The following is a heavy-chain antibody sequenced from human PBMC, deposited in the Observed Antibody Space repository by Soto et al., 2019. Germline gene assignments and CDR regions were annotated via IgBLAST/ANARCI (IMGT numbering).Heavy chain of an antibody. J-gene: IGHJ4*02. CDR1: GFTFSSYA. Sequence: VGSLRLSCAASGFTFSSYAMSWVRHAPGKGLEWVSAISGSGGSTYYADSVKGRFTISRANSKNTLYLQMNSLRAEDTAVYYSAKDGTIKDYGDYSYWGQGTRVTVSS. CDR2: ISGSGGST. V-gene: IGHV3-23*01. CDR3: AKDGTIKDYGDYSY. D-gene: IGHD4-17*01.